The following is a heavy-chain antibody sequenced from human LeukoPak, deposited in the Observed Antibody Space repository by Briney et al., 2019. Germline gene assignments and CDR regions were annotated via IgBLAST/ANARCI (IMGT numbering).Heavy chain of an antibody. J-gene: IGHJ6*02. CDR3: AKVRTYYYYGLDV. CDR1: GFTFSSFA. D-gene: IGHD1-14*01. CDR2: ISDSGGTT. Sequence: PGGSLRLSCAVSGFTFSSFAMSWVRQAPGKGLEWVSVISDSGGTTFYADSVKGRFTISRDNSKNTLYLQMNSLRDEDTAVYYCAKVRTYYYYGLDVWGQGTTVTVSS. V-gene: IGHV3-23*01.